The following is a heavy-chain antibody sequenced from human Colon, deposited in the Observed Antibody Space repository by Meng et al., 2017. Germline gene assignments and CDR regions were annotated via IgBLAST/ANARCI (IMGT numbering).Heavy chain of an antibody. D-gene: IGHD2-2*01. Sequence: EVQLGESGGGLVKPGESLGLSCAASGFTFSGFSLSWVRQAPGKGLEWVSSITGDSTYIYYADSVKGRFTVSRDNAKNSLYLQMNSLRADDTAVYYCTRGWMPEWGQGTLVTVSS. CDR3: TRGWMPE. CDR1: GFTFSGFS. CDR2: ITGDSTYI. J-gene: IGHJ4*01. V-gene: IGHV3-21*01.